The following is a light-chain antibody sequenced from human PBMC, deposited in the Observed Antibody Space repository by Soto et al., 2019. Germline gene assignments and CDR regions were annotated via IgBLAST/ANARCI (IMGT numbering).Light chain of an antibody. Sequence: EIVLTQSPATLSLSPGERATLSCRASQSVSSSYLAWYQQKPGQAPRLLIYESSNRATGIPARFSGSGSGTDFSLTISSLEPEDFAVYYCQQRSTWPQTFGQGTKVDIK. CDR1: QSVSSSY. CDR3: QQRSTWPQT. V-gene: IGKV3-11*01. J-gene: IGKJ1*01. CDR2: ESS.